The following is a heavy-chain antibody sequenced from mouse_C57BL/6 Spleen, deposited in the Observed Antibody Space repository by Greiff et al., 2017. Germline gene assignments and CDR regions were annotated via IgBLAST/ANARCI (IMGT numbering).Heavy chain of an antibody. J-gene: IGHJ2*01. CDR1: GFTFNTYA. CDR3: VREGGGYSYDFYY. V-gene: IGHV10-3*01. Sequence: EVKLLESGGGLVQPKGSLKLSCAASGFTFNTYAMHWVRQAPGQGLEWVARIRRKSSNYATSYADSVKDSFTIYRDDSQSMLYLQRNNMKTEDAAKYDWVREGGGYSYDFYYRGKGTTLT. D-gene: IGHD2-3*01. CDR2: IRRKSSNYAT.